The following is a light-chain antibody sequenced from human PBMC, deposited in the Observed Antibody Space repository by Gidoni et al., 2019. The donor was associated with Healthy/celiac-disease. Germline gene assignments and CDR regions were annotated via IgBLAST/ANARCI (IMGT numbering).Light chain of an antibody. Sequence: EIVLTQSPGTLSLSPGERATLSCRASQSVSSSYLAGYQQKPGQAPRLLIYGASSRATGIPDSFSGSGSGTDFTLTISRLEPDDFAVYYCQQYGSSPPITFGQGTRLEIK. CDR2: GAS. CDR1: QSVSSSY. V-gene: IGKV3-20*01. CDR3: QQYGSSPPIT. J-gene: IGKJ5*01.